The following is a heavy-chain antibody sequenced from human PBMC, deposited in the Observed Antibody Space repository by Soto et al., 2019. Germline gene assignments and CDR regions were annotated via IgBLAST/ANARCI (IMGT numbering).Heavy chain of an antibody. CDR3: AAYRRRYDADYYYDSSGYFDAFDI. Sequence: SETLSLTCTVSGGSISSGGYYWSWIRQHPGKGLEWIGYIYYSGSTYYNPSLKSRVTISVDMSKNQFSLKLSPVTAADTAVYYCAAYRRRYDADYYYDSSGYFDAFDIWGQGTMVTVSS. V-gene: IGHV4-31*03. J-gene: IGHJ3*02. CDR1: GGSISSGGYY. D-gene: IGHD3-22*01. CDR2: IYYSGST.